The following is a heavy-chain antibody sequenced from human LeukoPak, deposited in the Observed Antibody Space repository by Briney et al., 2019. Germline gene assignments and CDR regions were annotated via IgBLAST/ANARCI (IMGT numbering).Heavy chain of an antibody. CDR3: ARLYSSSWGGSWFDP. Sequence: GGSLRLSCAASGLTVSSNYMTWVRQAPGKGLEWVSVIYTTGTTYYADSVKGRFTLSRDNYENTLYLQMNSLRAEDTAVYYCARLYSSSWGGSWFDPWGQGTLVTVSS. J-gene: IGHJ5*02. CDR1: GLTVSSNY. D-gene: IGHD6-13*01. V-gene: IGHV3-53*01. CDR2: IYTTGTT.